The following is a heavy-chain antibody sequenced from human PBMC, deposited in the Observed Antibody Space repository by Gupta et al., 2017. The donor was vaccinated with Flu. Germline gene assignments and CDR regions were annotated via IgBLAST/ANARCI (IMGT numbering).Heavy chain of an antibody. Sequence: RQPPGKGLEWIGNINYSGNTHYNTDLKSRVSIWGDSTKNQFSLKVRSVTAADTAVYYCARHFGYYDSSGHSDRGYFYGLDVWGQGTTVTVSS. CDR2: INYSGNT. J-gene: IGHJ6*02. V-gene: IGHV4-39*01. CDR3: ARHFGYYDSSGHSDRGYFYGLDV. D-gene: IGHD3-22*01.